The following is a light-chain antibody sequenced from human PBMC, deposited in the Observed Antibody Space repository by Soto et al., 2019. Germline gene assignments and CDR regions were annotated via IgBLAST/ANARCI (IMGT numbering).Light chain of an antibody. CDR1: QGLLYSLDNKSY. Sequence: DAVMTQSPESLAASVGERATMRCKSSQGLLYSLDNKSYLAWYQQKPGQPPKLLIYWASTRASGVPDRFSGSGSGTDFTLTISRLEPEDFAVYYCQQYGTSLFSFGPGTKVDIK. CDR2: WAS. J-gene: IGKJ3*01. V-gene: IGKV4-1*01. CDR3: QQYGTSLFS.